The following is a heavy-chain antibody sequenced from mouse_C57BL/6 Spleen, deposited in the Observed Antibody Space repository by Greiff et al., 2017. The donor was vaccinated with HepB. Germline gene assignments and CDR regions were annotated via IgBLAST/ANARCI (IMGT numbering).Heavy chain of an antibody. CDR1: GYTFTSYW. Sequence: QVHVKQSGAELVKPGASVKLSCKASGYTFTSYWMQWVKQRPGQGLEWIGEIDPSDSYTNYNQKFKGKATLTVDTSSSTAYMQLSSLTSEDSAVYYCARVLWGGDYWGQGTSVTVSS. V-gene: IGHV1-50*01. J-gene: IGHJ4*01. CDR3: ARVLWGGDY. D-gene: IGHD1-1*02. CDR2: IDPSDSYT.